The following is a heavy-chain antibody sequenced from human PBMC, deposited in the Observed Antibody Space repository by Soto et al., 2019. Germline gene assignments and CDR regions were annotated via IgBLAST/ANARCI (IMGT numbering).Heavy chain of an antibody. CDR1: GYTFTSYG. V-gene: IGHV1-18*04. CDR3: ARENSPYSSGWYRRHYYYGMDV. Sequence: GESLKISCKASGYTFTSYGISWVRQAPGQGLEWMGWISAYNGNTNYAQKLQGRVTMTTDTSTSTAYMELRSLRSDDTAVYYCARENSPYSSGWYRRHYYYGMDVWGQGTTVTVSS. CDR2: ISAYNGNT. J-gene: IGHJ6*02. D-gene: IGHD6-19*01.